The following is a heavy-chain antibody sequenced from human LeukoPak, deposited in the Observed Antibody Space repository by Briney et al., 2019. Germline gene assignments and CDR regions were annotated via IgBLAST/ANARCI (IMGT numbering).Heavy chain of an antibody. CDR2: INHSGST. CDR3: ARHFGPLLPYYFDY. J-gene: IGHJ4*02. V-gene: IGHV4-34*01. D-gene: IGHD2-15*01. CDR1: GGSFSGYY. Sequence: PSETLSLTCAVYGGSFSGYYWSWIRQPPGKGLEWIGEINHSGSTNYNPSLKSRVTISVDTSKNQSSLKLSSVTAADTAVYYCARHFGPLLPYYFDYWGQGTLVTVSS.